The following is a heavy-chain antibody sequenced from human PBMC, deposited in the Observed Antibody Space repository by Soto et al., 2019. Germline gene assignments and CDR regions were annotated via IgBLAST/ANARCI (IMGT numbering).Heavy chain of an antibody. Sequence: TSETLSLTCTVSGGSISSGNYYWSWIRQPPGKGLEWIGFISYSGSAYYNPSLKSRVTISVDTSKNQFSLNLSFVTAADTAVYYCARRESNGSGNYPHYYGMDVWGQGIMVTVSS. CDR3: ARRESNGSGNYPHYYGMDV. D-gene: IGHD3-10*01. V-gene: IGHV4-30-4*01. CDR1: GGSISSGNYY. CDR2: ISYSGSA. J-gene: IGHJ6*02.